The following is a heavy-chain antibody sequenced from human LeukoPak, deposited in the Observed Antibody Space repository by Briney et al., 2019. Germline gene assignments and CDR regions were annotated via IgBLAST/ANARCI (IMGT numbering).Heavy chain of an antibody. CDR2: ISSSSSTI. CDR3: ASALEVPAATYFDY. J-gene: IGHJ4*02. V-gene: IGHV3-48*01. D-gene: IGHD2-2*01. Sequence: PGGSLRLSCAASGFTFSSYEMNWVRQAPGKGLEWVSYISSSSSTIYYADSVKGRFTISRDNAKNSLYLQMNSLRAEDTAVYYCASALEVPAATYFDYWGQGTLVTVSS. CDR1: GFTFSSYE.